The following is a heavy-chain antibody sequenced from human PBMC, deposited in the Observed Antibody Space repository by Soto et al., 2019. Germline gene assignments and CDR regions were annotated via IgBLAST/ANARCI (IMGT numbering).Heavy chain of an antibody. J-gene: IGHJ4*02. CDR2: ISGSGGST. Sequence: RRLSCAASGFTFSSYAMSWVRQAPGKGLEWVSAISGSGGSTYYADSVKGRFTISRDNSKNTLYLQMNSLRAEDTAAYYCARYGYGGLQQFDYWGQGALVTVSS. CDR1: GFTFSSYA. CDR3: ARYGYGGLQQFDY. D-gene: IGHD4-4*01. V-gene: IGHV3-23*01.